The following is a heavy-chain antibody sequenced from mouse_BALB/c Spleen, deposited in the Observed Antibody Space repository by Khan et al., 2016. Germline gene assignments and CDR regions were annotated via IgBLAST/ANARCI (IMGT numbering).Heavy chain of an antibody. CDR3: ASTGSFYAMDY. CDR2: INTETGEP. J-gene: IGHJ4*01. CDR1: GYTFTDYS. Sequence: QIQLVQSGPELKKPGETVKISCKASGYTFTDYSMHWVKQAQGKGLKWMGWINTETGEPTYADDFKVRFAFSLETSAGTAYLQINNLKNEDTATYFCASTGSFYAMDYWGQGTSVTVSS. V-gene: IGHV9-2-1*01.